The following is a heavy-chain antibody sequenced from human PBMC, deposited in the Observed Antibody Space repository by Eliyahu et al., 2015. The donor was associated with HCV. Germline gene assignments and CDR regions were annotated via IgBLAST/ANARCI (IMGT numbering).Heavy chain of an antibody. V-gene: IGHV4-59*01. CDR1: GGSISSYY. Sequence: QVQLQESGPGLVKPSETLSLTCTVXGGSISSYYWXWIRQPPGKGLEWIGYIYYSGSTNYNPSLKSRVTISVDTSKNQFSLKLSSVSAADTAVYYCARVAVGALPAAFDIWGQGTMVTVSS. D-gene: IGHD1-26*01. J-gene: IGHJ3*02. CDR2: IYYSGST. CDR3: ARVAVGALPAAFDI.